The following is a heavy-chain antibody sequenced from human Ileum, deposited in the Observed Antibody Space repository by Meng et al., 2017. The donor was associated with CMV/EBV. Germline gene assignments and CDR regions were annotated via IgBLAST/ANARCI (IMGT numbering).Heavy chain of an antibody. Sequence: QVQLAESGPGLVKPAEPLSLTCTAPGDPISSGSHSWAWFRQPPGKRLEWIGSMYFSGIADYNPSLKSRVTISLHATQKQFSLRLTSVTAADSAVYFCARDLTNKWFYYWGQGTLVTVSS. CDR3: ARDLTNKWFYY. CDR1: GDPISSGSHS. V-gene: IGHV4-39*07. J-gene: IGHJ4*02. D-gene: IGHD1-26*01. CDR2: MYFSGIA.